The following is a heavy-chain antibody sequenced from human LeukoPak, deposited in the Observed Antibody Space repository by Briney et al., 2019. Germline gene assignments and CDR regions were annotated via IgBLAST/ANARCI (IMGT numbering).Heavy chain of an antibody. J-gene: IGHJ4*02. CDR2: ISSNGGST. D-gene: IGHD2-15*01. CDR1: GFTFSSYA. V-gene: IGHV3-64D*06. Sequence: GGSLRLSCSASGFTFSSYAMHWVRQAPGKGLEYVSAISSNGGSTYYADSVKGRFTISRDNSKNTLYLQMSSLRAEDTAVYYCVKGYRSGGSCLSLYWGQGTLVTVSS. CDR3: VKGYRSGGSCLSLY.